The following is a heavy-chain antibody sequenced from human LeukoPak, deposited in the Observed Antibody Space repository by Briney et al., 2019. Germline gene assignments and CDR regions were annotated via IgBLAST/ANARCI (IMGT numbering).Heavy chain of an antibody. J-gene: IGHJ4*02. CDR2: IYYSGST. CDR1: GGSISSYY. Sequence: PSETLSLTCTVSGGSISSYYWSWIRQPPGKGLEWIGYIYYSGSTNYNPSLKSRVTISVDTSKNQFSLKLSSVTAADTAVYYCARVFSRGYAFDYWGQGTLVTVSS. D-gene: IGHD5-12*01. CDR3: ARVFSRGYAFDY. V-gene: IGHV4-59*01.